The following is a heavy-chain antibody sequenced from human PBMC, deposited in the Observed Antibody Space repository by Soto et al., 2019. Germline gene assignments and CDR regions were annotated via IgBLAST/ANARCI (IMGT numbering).Heavy chain of an antibody. CDR2: ISGSGGST. V-gene: IGHV3-23*01. CDR1: GFTFTTYS. J-gene: IGHJ4*02. Sequence: EVQVLESGGGLVQPGGSLRLSCVASGFTFTTYSMTWVRQAPGKGLEWVSIISGSGGSTHYADYGKGRFIISNDNSKTTLYLQMSGLRAKDTAVYYCAKTGFVRFCSGTSCVHFDYWGQGTLVTVSS. D-gene: IGHD2-15*01. CDR3: AKTGFVRFCSGTSCVHFDY.